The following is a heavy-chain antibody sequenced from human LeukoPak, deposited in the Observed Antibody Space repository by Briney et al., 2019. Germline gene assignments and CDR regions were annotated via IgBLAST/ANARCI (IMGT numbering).Heavy chain of an antibody. V-gene: IGHV3-23*01. CDR1: GFTFSSYA. CDR2: ISGSGGST. CDR3: AKDKAIFGVVTIDY. Sequence: GGSLRPSCAASGFTFSSYAMSWVRQAPGKGLEWVSAISGSGGSTYYADSVKGRFTISRDNSKNTLYLQMNSLRAEDTAVYYCAKDKAIFGVVTIDYWGQGTLVTVSS. J-gene: IGHJ4*02. D-gene: IGHD3-3*01.